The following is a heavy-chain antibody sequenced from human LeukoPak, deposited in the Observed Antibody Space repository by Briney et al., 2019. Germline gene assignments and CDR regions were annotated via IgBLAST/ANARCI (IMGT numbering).Heavy chain of an antibody. CDR1: GDSIDSYY. Sequence: SETLSLTCTVSGDSIDSYYWSWIRQPPGKGLEWIGYIYYTGSTEYHPSLKSRVTISLDTSKNQFSLKLTSVTAADTAVYYCARGDFWSGAPTDWGQGTLVTVSS. J-gene: IGHJ4*02. CDR2: IYYTGST. CDR3: ARGDFWSGAPTD. D-gene: IGHD3-3*01. V-gene: IGHV4-59*01.